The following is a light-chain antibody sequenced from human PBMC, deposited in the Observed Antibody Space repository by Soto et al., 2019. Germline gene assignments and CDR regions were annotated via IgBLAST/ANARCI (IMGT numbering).Light chain of an antibody. CDR2: GAS. CDR1: QSVSSY. J-gene: IGKJ5*01. CDR3: QQYTGPPTT. Sequence: EIVLTQSPATLSLSPGERATLSCRASQSVSSYLAWYQQKPGQAPRLLIYGASTRAVGIPDRFSGSGSGTDFTLTITRLEPEDSAVYFCQQYTGPPTTFGQGTRLEIK. V-gene: IGKV3-11*01.